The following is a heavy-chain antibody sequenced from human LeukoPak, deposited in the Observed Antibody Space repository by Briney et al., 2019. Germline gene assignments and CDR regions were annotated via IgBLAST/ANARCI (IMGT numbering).Heavy chain of an antibody. D-gene: IGHD3-3*01. CDR3: ARLSAAVHLGAFDL. CDR2: IHTSGSN. Sequence: SETLSLTCAVSGVSISPYYWGWIRQPPGKGLEWIGYIHTSGSNNQYPSLKSRVTISVDKPKNHFSLRLTSVTAADTAVYYCARLSAAVHLGAFDLWGQGTMVTVSS. CDR1: GVSISPYY. J-gene: IGHJ3*01. V-gene: IGHV4-4*09.